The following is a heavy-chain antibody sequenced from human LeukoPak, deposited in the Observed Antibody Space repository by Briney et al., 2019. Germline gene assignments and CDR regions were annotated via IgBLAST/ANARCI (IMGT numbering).Heavy chain of an antibody. CDR2: IYYSGST. CDR3: ARDLMVAGSIKSFDY. CDR1: GGSISSSSYY. V-gene: IGHV4-39*07. J-gene: IGHJ4*02. D-gene: IGHD6-19*01. Sequence: SEALPLTCTVSGGSISSSSYYWGWIRQPPGKGLEWIGSIYYSGSTYYNPSLKSRVTISVDTSKNQFSLQLNSVTPEDTAVYYCARDLMVAGSIKSFDYWGQGTLVTVSS.